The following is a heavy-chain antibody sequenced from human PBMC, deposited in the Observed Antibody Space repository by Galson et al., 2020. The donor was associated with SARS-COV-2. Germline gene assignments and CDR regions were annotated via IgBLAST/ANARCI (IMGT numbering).Heavy chain of an antibody. J-gene: IGHJ4*02. CDR2: IRNDGSDT. V-gene: IGHV3-30*02. CDR1: GFIFNTYG. CDR3: ATQNNNRLSYYCDF. Sequence: QLGESLKLSCAASGFIFNTYGLHWVRQAPGKGLEWVAFIRNDGSDTYYADSVKGRFTITISRDNSRNTLYLQMNSLRSEDTAIYYCATQNNNRLSYYCDFCVQGTLVTVSS. D-gene: IGHD1-1*01.